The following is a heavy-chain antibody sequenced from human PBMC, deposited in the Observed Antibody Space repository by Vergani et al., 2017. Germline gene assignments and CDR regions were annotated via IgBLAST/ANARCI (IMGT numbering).Heavy chain of an antibody. J-gene: IGHJ5*02. Sequence: QAQLQQWGAGLLKPSETLSLTCAVYGGSFSGYYWSWIRQPPGKGLEWIGEINNSGSTNYNPSLKSRVTISVDTSKNQFSLKLSSVTAADTAVYYCARGALGGVVVAGAMVYNWFDPWGQGTLVTVSS. CDR1: GGSFSGYY. D-gene: IGHD2-2*01. CDR3: ARGALGGVVVAGAMVYNWFDP. CDR2: INNSGST. V-gene: IGHV4-34*01.